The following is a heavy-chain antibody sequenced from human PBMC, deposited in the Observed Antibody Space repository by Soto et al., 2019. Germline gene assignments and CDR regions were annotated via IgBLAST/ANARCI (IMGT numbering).Heavy chain of an antibody. D-gene: IGHD5-18*01. CDR2: IRPSGGRT. Sequence: QVHLVQSGAEVKKPGASVKVSCKASGYTFTNDYIHWVRQAPGQGLEWLGIIRPSGGRTEYAQRFQGRVTMTRDTSTSTVYLELTSLTAEDTAVYYCARETNKSYYFDYWGQGTLVTVSS. CDR1: GYTFTNDY. V-gene: IGHV1-46*01. CDR3: ARETNKSYYFDY. J-gene: IGHJ4*02.